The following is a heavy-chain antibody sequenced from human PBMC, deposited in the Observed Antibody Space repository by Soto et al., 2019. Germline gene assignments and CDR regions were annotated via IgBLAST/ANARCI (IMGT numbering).Heavy chain of an antibody. J-gene: IGHJ6*02. CDR3: ARGLVIRPYYYHGMDV. CDR1: GGSISSGDYF. V-gene: IGHV4-30-4*01. D-gene: IGHD3-9*01. CDR2: ISSIGST. Sequence: QVQLQESGPGLVKPSQTLSLTCTVSGGSISSGDYFWSWIRQSPGKCLEWIGYISSIGSTYYNPSLKSRVSVSRDTSKNQFSLKLSSVTTTDTDVYYCARGLVIRPYYYHGMDVWGQGTTVTVSS.